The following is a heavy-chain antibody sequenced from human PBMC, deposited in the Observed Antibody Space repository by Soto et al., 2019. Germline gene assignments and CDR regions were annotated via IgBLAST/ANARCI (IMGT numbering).Heavy chain of an antibody. CDR2: IHYSGST. CDR1: GGSISSYN. V-gene: IGHV4-59*13. Sequence: PSETLSLTCTVSGGSISSYNCIWSRQSPGKGLECIGYIHYSGSTNYNPSLKSRVTISVDRSKNQFSLKVSSVTAADTALYFCARAASSGTYLRVSYFDYWGQGTLVTVSS. D-gene: IGHD1-26*01. CDR3: ARAASSGTYLRVSYFDY. J-gene: IGHJ4*02.